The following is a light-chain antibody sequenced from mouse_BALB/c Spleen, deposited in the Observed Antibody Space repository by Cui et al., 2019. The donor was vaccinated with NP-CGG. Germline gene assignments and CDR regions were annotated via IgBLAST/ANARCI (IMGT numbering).Light chain of an antibody. Sequence: QAVVTQASALTTSPRETLTLTCRSSTRAFTTSNYANWVQEKPDHLFTGLIGGTNNRAPGVPARFSGSLIGDKAALTITGAQTEDEAIYFCALWYSNHWVFGGGTKLTVL. CDR2: GTN. CDR1: TRAFTTSNY. J-gene: IGLJ1*01. CDR3: ALWYSNHWV. V-gene: IGLV1*01.